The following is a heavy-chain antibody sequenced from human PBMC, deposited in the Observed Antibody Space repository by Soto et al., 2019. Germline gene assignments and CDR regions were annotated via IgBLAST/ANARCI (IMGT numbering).Heavy chain of an antibody. CDR2: IYYSGST. J-gene: IGHJ6*02. CDR1: GGSISSSSYY. D-gene: IGHD6-19*01. CDR3: ASLAVAGNRNYYYYGMDV. V-gene: IGHV4-39*01. Sequence: SETLSLTCTVSGGSISSSSYYWGWIRQPPGKGLEWIGSIYYSGSTYYNPSLKSRVTISVDTSKNQFSLKLSSVTAADTAVYYCASLAVAGNRNYYYYGMDVWGQGTMVTVSS.